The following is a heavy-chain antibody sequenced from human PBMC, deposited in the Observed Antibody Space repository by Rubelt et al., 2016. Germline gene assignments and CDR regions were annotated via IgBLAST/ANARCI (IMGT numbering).Heavy chain of an antibody. J-gene: IGHJ4*02. V-gene: IGHV4-34*01. D-gene: IGHD5-18*01. CDR3: ARGDTARDTIYFDY. Sequence: QVQLQQWGAGLVKPSETLSLTCTVSGGSISSYYWSWIRQPPGKGLEWIGEINHSGSTNYNPSLKRRVTISVDTSKNQFSLKLSSVTAADTAVYYCARGDTARDTIYFDYWGQGTLVTVSS. CDR2: INHSGST. CDR1: GGSISSYY.